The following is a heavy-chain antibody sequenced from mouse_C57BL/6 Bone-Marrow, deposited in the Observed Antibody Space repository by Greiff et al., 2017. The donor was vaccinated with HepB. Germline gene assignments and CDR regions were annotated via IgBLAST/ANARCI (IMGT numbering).Heavy chain of an antibody. Sequence: EVQRVESGGGLVQPKGSLKLSCAASGFSFNTYAVNWVRQAPGKGLEWVARIRSKSNNYATYYADSVKDRFTISRDDSESMLYLQMNNLKTEDTAMYYCVRGATAYWGQGTLVTVSA. V-gene: IGHV10-1*01. CDR1: GFSFNTYA. CDR3: VRGATAY. CDR2: IRSKSNNYAT. J-gene: IGHJ3*01. D-gene: IGHD3-1*01.